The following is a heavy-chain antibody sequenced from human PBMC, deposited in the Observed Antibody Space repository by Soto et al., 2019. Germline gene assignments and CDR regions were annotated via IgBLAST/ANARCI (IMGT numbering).Heavy chain of an antibody. J-gene: IGHJ4*02. Sequence: SETLSLTCSVSGGSIRSSSYYWGWIRQPPGKGLEWIGSIYYSGSTYYNPSLKSRVTISVDTSKNQFSLKLSSVIAADTAVYYCARGRDYYDSSGYSPFDYWGQGTLVTVSS. V-gene: IGHV4-39*01. CDR1: GGSIRSSSYY. D-gene: IGHD3-22*01. CDR2: IYYSGST. CDR3: ARGRDYYDSSGYSPFDY.